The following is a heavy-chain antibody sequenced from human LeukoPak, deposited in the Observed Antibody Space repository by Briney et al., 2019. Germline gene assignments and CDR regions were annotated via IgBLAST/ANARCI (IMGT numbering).Heavy chain of an antibody. J-gene: IGHJ6*03. CDR2: IYTSGST. CDR3: AREAVVPAAITHYYYYYYMDV. D-gene: IGHD2-2*02. V-gene: IGHV4-4*07. CDR1: GGSISSYY. Sequence: SETLSLTCTVSGGSISSYYWSWIRQPAGKGLEWIGRIYTSGSTNYNPSLKSRVTISVDTSKNQFSLKLSSVTAADTAVYYCAREAVVPAAITHYYYYYYMDVWGKGTTVTVSS.